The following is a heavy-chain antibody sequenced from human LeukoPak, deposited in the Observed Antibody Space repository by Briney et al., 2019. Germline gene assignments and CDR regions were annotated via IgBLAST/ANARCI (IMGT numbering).Heavy chain of an antibody. CDR2: INSDGSST. CDR3: ARGSRFGVVERDAFDI. Sequence: GGSLRLSCAASGFTFSSYWMHWVRQAPGKGLVWVSRINSDGSSTSYADSVKGRFTISRDNAKNTLYLQMNSLRAEDTAVYYCARGSRFGVVERDAFDIWGQGTMVTVSS. CDR1: GFTFSSYW. D-gene: IGHD3-3*01. J-gene: IGHJ3*02. V-gene: IGHV3-74*01.